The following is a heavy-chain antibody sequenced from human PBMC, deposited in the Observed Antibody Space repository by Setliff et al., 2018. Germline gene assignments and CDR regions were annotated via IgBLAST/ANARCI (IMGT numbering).Heavy chain of an antibody. CDR1: GASVRSHY. D-gene: IGHD3-10*01. Sequence: SETLSLTCTVSGASVRSHYWSWIRQPPGKGLEWIGFIFYSGDTKSNPPLKSRVTMSVDTSKNQFSLKLSSVTAADTAVYYCARDRTYYGSGTYTRWFDYWGQGTLVTVSS. CDR2: IFYSGDT. J-gene: IGHJ4*02. CDR3: ARDRTYYGSGTYTRWFDY. V-gene: IGHV4-59*02.